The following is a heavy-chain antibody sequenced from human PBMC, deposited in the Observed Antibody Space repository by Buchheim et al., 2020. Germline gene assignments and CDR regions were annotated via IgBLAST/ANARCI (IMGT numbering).Heavy chain of an antibody. Sequence: QVQLVESGGGVVQPGRSLRLSCAASGFTFSSYGMHWVRQAPGKGLEWVAVISYDGSNKYYADSVKGRFTISRYNSKNTLYLQMNSLRAEDTAVYYCAKVSYDSSGYVDYWGQGTL. J-gene: IGHJ4*02. CDR3: AKVSYDSSGYVDY. D-gene: IGHD3-22*01. CDR2: ISYDGSNK. V-gene: IGHV3-30*18. CDR1: GFTFSSYG.